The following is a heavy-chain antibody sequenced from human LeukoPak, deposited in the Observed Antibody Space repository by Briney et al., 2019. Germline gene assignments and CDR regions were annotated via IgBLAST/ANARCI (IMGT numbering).Heavy chain of an antibody. D-gene: IGHD1-7*01. CDR2: IYYSGST. J-gene: IGHJ6*02. CDR3: ARDPLITGTTAYYGMDV. V-gene: IGHV4-31*03. CDR1: GGSISSGGYY. Sequence: PSETLSLTCTVSGGSISSGGYYWSWIRQHPGKGLEWIGYIYYSGSTYYNPSLKSRDTISVDTSKNQFSLKLSSVTAADTAVYYCARDPLITGTTAYYGMDVWGQGTTVTVSS.